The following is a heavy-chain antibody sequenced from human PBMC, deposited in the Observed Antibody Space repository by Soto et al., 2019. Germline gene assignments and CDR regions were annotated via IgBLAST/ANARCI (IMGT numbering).Heavy chain of an antibody. V-gene: IGHV1-2*04. CDR3: ERGSSYDSSGYCPFDP. Sequence: ASVKVSCKASGYTFTGYYMHWVRQAPGQGLEWMGWINPNSGGTNYAQEFQGWVTMTRDTSISTAYMELSRLRSDDTAVYYCERGSSYDSSGYCPFDPWGQGTLVTVSS. CDR2: INPNSGGT. CDR1: GYTFTGYY. J-gene: IGHJ5*02. D-gene: IGHD3-22*01.